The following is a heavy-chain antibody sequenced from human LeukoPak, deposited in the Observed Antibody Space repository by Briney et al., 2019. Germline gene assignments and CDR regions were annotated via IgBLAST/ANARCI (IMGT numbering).Heavy chain of an antibody. V-gene: IGHV3-72*01. D-gene: IGHD2-15*01. CDR1: GFIFSDHY. Sequence: GGSLRLSCAASGFIFSDHYMDWVRQAPGKGLEWVARSSNKASSYTTRYAASVKGRFTISRDDSTKSLFLQMSSLKTEDTAVYYCTRRPDCSGGTCFVDYWGHGTLVTVSS. CDR3: TRRPDCSGGTCFVDY. CDR2: SSNKASSYTT. J-gene: IGHJ4*01.